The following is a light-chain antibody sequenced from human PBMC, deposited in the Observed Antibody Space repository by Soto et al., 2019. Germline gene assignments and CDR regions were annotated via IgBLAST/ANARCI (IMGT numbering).Light chain of an antibody. V-gene: IGKV3-15*01. CDR2: GAS. Sequence: EIVTSQSPATLSVSPGERDTLSCRASQSVSSNLAWYQQKPGQAPRLLIYGASTRATGIPARFSGSGSGTDFTLTISRLEPEDFAVYYCQQYGSSRTFGQGTKVDIK. CDR3: QQYGSSRT. CDR1: QSVSSN. J-gene: IGKJ1*01.